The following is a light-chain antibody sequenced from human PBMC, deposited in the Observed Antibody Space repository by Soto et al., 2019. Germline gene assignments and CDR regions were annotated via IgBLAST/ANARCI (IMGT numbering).Light chain of an antibody. CDR2: EGS. Sequence: QSALTQPASVSGSPGQSITISCTGTSSDVGSYNLVSWYQQHPGKAPKLMIYEGSKRPSGVSNRFSGSKSGNTASLTISGLKAEDEADYYCCSYAGSRTDVVFGGGTKLTVL. J-gene: IGLJ2*01. CDR1: SSDVGSYNL. CDR3: CSYAGSRTDVV. V-gene: IGLV2-23*01.